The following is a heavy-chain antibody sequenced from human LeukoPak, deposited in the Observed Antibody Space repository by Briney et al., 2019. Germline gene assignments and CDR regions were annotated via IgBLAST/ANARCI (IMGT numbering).Heavy chain of an antibody. CDR1: GFTFSRDW. CDR3: AREGTGFDY. Sequence: GGSLRLSCVASGFTFSRDWMSWVRQAPGKGLEWVASVKQDGIETQYVDSVKGRFTISRDNAKNSVYLQMNSLRVEDTAVYYCAREGTGFDYWGQGTLVTVSS. V-gene: IGHV3-7*01. CDR2: VKQDGIET. J-gene: IGHJ4*02. D-gene: IGHD1-1*01.